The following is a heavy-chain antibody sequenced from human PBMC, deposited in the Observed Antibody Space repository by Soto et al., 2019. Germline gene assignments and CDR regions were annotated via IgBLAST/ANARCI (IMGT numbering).Heavy chain of an antibody. CDR2: IYYSGST. Sequence: SETLSLTCTVSGGSISSSSYYWGWIRQPPGKRLEWIGSIYYSGSTYYNPSLKSRVTISVDTSKNQFSLKLSSVTAADTAVYYCASQTAGRLYDILTGYQNYYYYGMDVWGQGTTVTVSS. J-gene: IGHJ6*02. D-gene: IGHD3-9*01. CDR1: GGSISSSSYY. V-gene: IGHV4-39*01. CDR3: ASQTAGRLYDILTGYQNYYYYGMDV.